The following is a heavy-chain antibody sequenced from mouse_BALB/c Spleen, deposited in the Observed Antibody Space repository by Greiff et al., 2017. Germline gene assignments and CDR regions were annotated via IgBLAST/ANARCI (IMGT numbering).Heavy chain of an antibody. J-gene: IGHJ3*01. CDR3: ARDRNDGPFAY. D-gene: IGHD1-2*01. CDR1: GFTFTDYY. V-gene: IGHV7-3*02. CDR2: IRNKANGYTT. Sequence: EVKLVESGGGLVQPGGSLRLSCATSGFTFTDYYMSWVRQPPGKALEWLGFIRNKANGYTTEYSASVKGRFTISRDNSQSILYLQMNTLRAEDSATYDCARDRNDGPFAYWGQGTLVTVSA.